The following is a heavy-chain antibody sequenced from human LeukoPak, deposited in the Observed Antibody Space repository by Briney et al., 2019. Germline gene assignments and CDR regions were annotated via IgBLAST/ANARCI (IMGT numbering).Heavy chain of an antibody. D-gene: IGHD6-13*01. J-gene: IGHJ3*02. V-gene: IGHV3-48*03. Sequence: GGSLRLSCEDSGFTFRSYEMNWVRQAPGKGLEWIAYLSSSGSAFSYADSVKGRFTIARDNAKNSLYLQMNSLRAEDTALYYCAGDRGSSWSDHDAFDIWGQGTMVTVSS. CDR3: AGDRGSSWSDHDAFDI. CDR2: LSSSGSAF. CDR1: GFTFRSYE.